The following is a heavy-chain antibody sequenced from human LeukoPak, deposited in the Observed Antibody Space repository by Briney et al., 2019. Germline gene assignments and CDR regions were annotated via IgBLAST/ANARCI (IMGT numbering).Heavy chain of an antibody. Sequence: ASVKVSCKASGYTFPSYGISWVRQAPGQGLEWMGWISVYNGNTNKAQKLQGRVTMTTDTSTSTAYMELRSLRSDDTAVYYCARVRGYYDSSGPRDYWGQGTLVTVSS. CDR2: ISVYNGNT. CDR1: GYTFPSYG. D-gene: IGHD3-22*01. CDR3: ARVRGYYDSSGPRDY. J-gene: IGHJ4*02. V-gene: IGHV1-18*01.